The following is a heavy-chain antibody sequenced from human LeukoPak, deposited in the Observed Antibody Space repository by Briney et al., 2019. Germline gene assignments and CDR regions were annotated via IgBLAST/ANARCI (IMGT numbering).Heavy chain of an antibody. CDR1: GFTVSSNY. CDR3: ARDSGSTRWHAFDI. D-gene: IGHD1-26*01. V-gene: IGHV3-53*01. CDR2: IYSGGST. Sequence: GGSLRLSCAASGFTVSSNYMSWVRQAPGKGLEWVSVIYSGGSTYYADSVKGRFTISRDNSKSTLYIQMNSLRAEDTAVYYCARDSGSTRWHAFDIWGQGTMVTVSS. J-gene: IGHJ3*02.